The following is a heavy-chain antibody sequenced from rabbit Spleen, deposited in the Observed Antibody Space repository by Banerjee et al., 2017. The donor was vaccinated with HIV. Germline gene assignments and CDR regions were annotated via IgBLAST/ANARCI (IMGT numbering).Heavy chain of an antibody. D-gene: IGHD7-1*01. V-gene: IGHV1S40*01. J-gene: IGHJ6*01. CDR2: SYAGSSGST. CDR1: GFSFNSVYD. Sequence: QSLEESGGGLVKPGASLTLPCKASGFSFNSVYDMCLVRQAPGKGLEWIACSYAGSSGSTYSAIWAKGRFTISKTSSTTVTLQMTSLTAADTATYFCARDTGTSFSTYGMDLWGPGTLVTVS. CDR3: ARDTGTSFSTYGMDL.